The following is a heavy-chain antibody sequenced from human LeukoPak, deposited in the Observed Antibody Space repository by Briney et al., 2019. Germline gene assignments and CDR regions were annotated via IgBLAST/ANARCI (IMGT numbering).Heavy chain of an antibody. CDR2: INWNGGST. CDR3: AREGYDYGDFPFDY. CDR1: GFTFDDYG. J-gene: IGHJ4*02. D-gene: IGHD4-17*01. V-gene: IGHV3-20*01. Sequence: PGRSLRLSCAAAGFTFDDYGMSWVRQAPGKGLEWVSGINWNGGSTGYADSVKGRFTISRDNAKNSLYLQMNSLRAEDTALYHCAREGYDYGDFPFDYWGQGTLVTVSS.